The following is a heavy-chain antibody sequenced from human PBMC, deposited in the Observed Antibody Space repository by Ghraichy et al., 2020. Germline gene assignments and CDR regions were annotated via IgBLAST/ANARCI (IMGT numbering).Heavy chain of an antibody. V-gene: IGHV1-46*01. CDR2: MNPSSGGT. Sequence: ASVKVSCKASGYTFTNYHMHWVRQAPGQGLEWMGVMNPSSGGTSYAQKFQGRVTMTRDTSTSTVYMEMSSLRSEDTAMYYCAREGREVAGLDYWGQGTLVTVSS. CDR1: GYTFTNYH. J-gene: IGHJ4*02. CDR3: AREGREVAGLDY. D-gene: IGHD6-19*01.